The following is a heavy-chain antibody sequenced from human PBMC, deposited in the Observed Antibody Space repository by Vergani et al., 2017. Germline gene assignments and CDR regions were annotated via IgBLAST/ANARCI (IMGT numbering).Heavy chain of an antibody. CDR3: AKDRQWLESFDY. J-gene: IGHJ4*02. Sequence: EVQLVESGGGLVKPGGSLRLSCAASGFTFSNAWMSWVRQAPGKGLEWVGRIKSKTDGGTTDYAAPVKGRFTISRDDSKNTLYLQMNSLKTEDTAVYYCAKDRQWLESFDYWGQGTLVTVSS. CDR1: GFTFSNAW. V-gene: IGHV3-15*01. CDR2: IKSKTDGGTT. D-gene: IGHD6-19*01.